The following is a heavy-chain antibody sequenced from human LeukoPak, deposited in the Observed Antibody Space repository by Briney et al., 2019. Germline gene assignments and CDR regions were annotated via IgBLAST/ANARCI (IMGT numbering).Heavy chain of an antibody. V-gene: IGHV1-46*01. D-gene: IGHD6-19*01. CDR3: ARGVYSGWYTHNWLDS. Sequence: GASVKVSCKASGYSFTSHYMHWVRQAPGQGLEWLGLINPSGSSTLYAQKFQGRVTMTRDTSISTAYMELSSLRSDDTAVYYCARGVYSGWYTHNWLDSWGQGTLVIVSS. CDR1: GYSFTSHY. J-gene: IGHJ5*01. CDR2: INPSGSST.